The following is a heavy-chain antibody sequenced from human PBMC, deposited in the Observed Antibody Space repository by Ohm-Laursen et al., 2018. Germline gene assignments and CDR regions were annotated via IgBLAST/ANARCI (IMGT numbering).Heavy chain of an antibody. V-gene: IGHV4-39*07. CDR3: ARVWGSYRSLDY. CDR2: IYHSGST. D-gene: IGHD3-16*02. CDR1: GASINNNYYF. Sequence: TLSLTCTVSGASINNNYYFWGWVRQPPGKGLEWIGSIYHSGSTYYNPSLKSRVTMSVDTSKNQFSLNLSSVTAADTAVYYCARVWGSYRSLDYWGQGTLVTVSS. J-gene: IGHJ4*02.